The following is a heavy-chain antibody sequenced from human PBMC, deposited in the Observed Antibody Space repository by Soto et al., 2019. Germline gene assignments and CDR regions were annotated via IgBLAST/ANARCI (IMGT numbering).Heavy chain of an antibody. Sequence: PSETLSLTCTVSGGSISSGGYYWSWIRQHPGKGLEWIGYIYYSGSTYYNPSLKSRVTISVDTSKNQFSLKLSSVTAADTAVYYCARSDDYGDYVLYFDYWGQGTLVTVSS. D-gene: IGHD4-17*01. CDR1: GGSISSGGYY. J-gene: IGHJ4*02. CDR2: IYYSGST. V-gene: IGHV4-31*03. CDR3: ARSDDYGDYVLYFDY.